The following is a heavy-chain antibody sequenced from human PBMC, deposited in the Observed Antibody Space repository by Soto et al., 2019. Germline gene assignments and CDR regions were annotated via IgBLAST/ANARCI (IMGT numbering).Heavy chain of an antibody. Sequence: QVQLVQSGAEVKKPGSSVKVSCKASGGTFSTYVISWVRQAPGQGLEWMGRVIPMSGSSNYAQKFQGRVTITADKDTSIAYMEVRSLRSEDTAVYYCARGRPRSGPPFYYYGLDVLGQGTTVNVSS. D-gene: IGHD1-26*01. CDR3: ARGRPRSGPPFYYYGLDV. CDR2: VIPMSGSS. J-gene: IGHJ6*02. V-gene: IGHV1-69*06. CDR1: GGTFSTYV.